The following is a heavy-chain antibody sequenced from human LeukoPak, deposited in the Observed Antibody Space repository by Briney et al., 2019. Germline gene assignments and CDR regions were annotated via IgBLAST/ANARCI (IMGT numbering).Heavy chain of an antibody. D-gene: IGHD3-22*01. CDR2: ISYDGSNK. CDR1: GFTFSSYG. Sequence: PGGSLRLSCAASGFTFSSYGMHWVRQAPGKGLEWVAVISYDGSNKYYADSVKGRFTISRDNSKNTLYLQMNSLRAEDTAVYYCAKDGEGYYDSSGYWTDYWGQGTLVTVSS. CDR3: AKDGEGYYDSSGYWTDY. J-gene: IGHJ4*02. V-gene: IGHV3-30*18.